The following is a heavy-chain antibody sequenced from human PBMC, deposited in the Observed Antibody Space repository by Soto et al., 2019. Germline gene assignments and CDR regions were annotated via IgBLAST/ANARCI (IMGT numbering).Heavy chain of an antibody. CDR2: IYHSGST. V-gene: IGHV4-30-2*01. D-gene: IGHD4-4*01. CDR1: GGSISSGGYS. Sequence: QLQLQESGSGLVKPSQTLSLTCAVSGGSISSGGYSWSWIRQPPGKGLEWIGYIYHSGSTYYNPSLKSRITISIDRSRNQLSLKLSSVTAADTAVYYCARGMTTVTTLDYWGQGTLVTVSS. CDR3: ARGMTTVTTLDY. J-gene: IGHJ4*02.